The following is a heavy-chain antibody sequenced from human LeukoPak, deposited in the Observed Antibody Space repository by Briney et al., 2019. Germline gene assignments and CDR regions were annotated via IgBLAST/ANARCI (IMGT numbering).Heavy chain of an antibody. V-gene: IGHV4-59*01. Sequence: PSETLSHTCTVSGDSISNYYWSWIRQPPAKGLEWIGYIYYSGSTNYNPSLKRRVTMSMDTSKNQLSLKLTSVTAADTAVYFCATRPPGQQWAPYFDYWGQGSLVTVSS. J-gene: IGHJ4*02. CDR1: GDSISNYY. CDR3: ATRPPGQQWAPYFDY. D-gene: IGHD2-2*01. CDR2: IYYSGST.